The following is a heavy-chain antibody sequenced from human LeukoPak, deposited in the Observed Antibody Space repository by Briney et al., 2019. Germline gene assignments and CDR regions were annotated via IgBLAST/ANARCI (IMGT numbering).Heavy chain of an antibody. D-gene: IGHD3-22*01. CDR2: INHSGST. CDR1: GGSFSGYY. CDR3: ATSYYYDSSGYYTPFDY. Sequence: PSETLSLTCAVYGGSFSGYYWSWIRQPPGKGLEWIGEINHSGSTNYNPSLKSRATISVDTSKNQFSLKLSSVTAADTAVYYCATSYYYDSSGYYTPFDYWGQGTLVTVSS. J-gene: IGHJ4*02. V-gene: IGHV4-34*01.